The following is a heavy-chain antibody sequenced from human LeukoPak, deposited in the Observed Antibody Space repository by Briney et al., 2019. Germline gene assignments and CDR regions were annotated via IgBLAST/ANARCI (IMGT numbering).Heavy chain of an antibody. CDR1: GFTFSSYW. CDR2: IKQDGSEK. D-gene: IGHD2-15*01. CDR3: ARDKSAFDY. V-gene: IGHV3-7*01. J-gene: IGHJ4*02. Sequence: PGGSLRLSCAASGFTFSSYWLSWVRQAPGKGLEWVGNIKQDGSEKYYVDSVRGRFTISRDRAKNSLYLQMNSLRAEDTAVYCCARDKSAFDYWGQGTLVTVSS.